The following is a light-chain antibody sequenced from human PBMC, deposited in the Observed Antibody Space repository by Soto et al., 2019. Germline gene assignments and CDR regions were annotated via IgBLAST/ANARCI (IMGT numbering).Light chain of an antibody. V-gene: IGKV3-15*01. CDR3: QQYFNWWT. CDR1: HNVDIN. CDR2: GAS. Sequence: IVLTQSPATLSVSLGERATLSCRASHNVDINLALYQQRPGHAPRLLVYGASTRATDIPARFSGSGSGTEFTLIISSLQSEEFAIYYCQQYFNWWTFGQGNKVDIK. J-gene: IGKJ1*01.